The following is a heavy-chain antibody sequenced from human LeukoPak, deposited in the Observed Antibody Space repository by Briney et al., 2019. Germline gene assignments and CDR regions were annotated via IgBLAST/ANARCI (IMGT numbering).Heavy chain of an antibody. Sequence: PSETLSLTCAVYGGSFSGYYWSWIRQPPGKGLEWIGEIKHSGSTNYNPSLKSRVTISVDTSKNQFSLKLSSVTAADTAVYYCASSGRMTTVTTAFHYWGQGTLVTVSS. V-gene: IGHV4-34*01. J-gene: IGHJ4*02. CDR3: ASSGRMTTVTTAFHY. CDR1: GGSFSGYY. D-gene: IGHD4-17*01. CDR2: IKHSGST.